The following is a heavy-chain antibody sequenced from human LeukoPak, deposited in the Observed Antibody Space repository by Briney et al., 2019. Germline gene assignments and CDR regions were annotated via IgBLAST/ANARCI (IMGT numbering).Heavy chain of an antibody. CDR3: ARGVSSSWSYYYYGMDV. J-gene: IGHJ6*02. D-gene: IGHD6-13*01. CDR1: GYTFTRYD. V-gene: IGHV1-8*01. CDR2: MNPNSGNT. Sequence: ASVKVSCKASGYTFTRYDINWGRQATGQGLEWMGWMNPNSGNTGYAQKFQGRVTMTRNTSISTAYMELSSLRSEDTAVYYCARGVSSSWSYYYYGMDVWGQGTTVTVSS.